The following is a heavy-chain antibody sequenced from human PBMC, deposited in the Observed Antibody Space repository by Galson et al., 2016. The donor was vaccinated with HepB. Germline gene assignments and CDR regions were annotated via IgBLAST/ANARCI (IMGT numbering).Heavy chain of an antibody. CDR2: SYADGRT. CDR1: GFIVSNDY. CDR3: ARDPGFRNGMNV. V-gene: IGHV3-53*01. Sequence: SLRLSCAASGFIVSNDYMHWVRQAPGKGLEWLSVSYADGRTYYAESVRGRFTISRDNSKNTLFLQMNNLSAEDTAVYYRARDPGFRNGMNVWGQGTTVTVSS. J-gene: IGHJ6*02.